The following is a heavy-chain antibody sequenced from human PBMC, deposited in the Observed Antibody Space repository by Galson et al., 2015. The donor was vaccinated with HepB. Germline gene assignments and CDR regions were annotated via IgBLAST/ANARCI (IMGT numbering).Heavy chain of an antibody. CDR2: IKSKTDGGTT. J-gene: IGHJ6*02. Sequence: SLRLSCAASGFTFSNAWMSWVRQAPGKGLEWVGRIKSKTDGGTTDYAAPVKGRFTISRDDSKNTLYLQMNSLKTEDTAVYYCTTGSSSWTLYYYYGMDVWGQGTMVTVSS. V-gene: IGHV3-15*01. CDR3: TTGSSSWTLYYYYGMDV. CDR1: GFTFSNAW. D-gene: IGHD6-13*01.